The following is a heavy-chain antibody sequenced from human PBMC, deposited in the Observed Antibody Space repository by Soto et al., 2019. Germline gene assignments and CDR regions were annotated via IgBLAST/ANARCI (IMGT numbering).Heavy chain of an antibody. V-gene: IGHV4-61*01. D-gene: IGHD1-26*01. CDR2: IYYSGST. CDR3: AREGEVYATDY. Sequence: QVQLQESGPGLVKPSETLSLTCTVSGGSVSSGSYYWSWIRQPPGKGLEWIGYIYYSGSTNYNPSLKSRVTISVDTSKNQFSLKLSSVTAADTAVYYCAREGEVYATDYWGQGTLVTVSS. CDR1: GGSVSSGSYY. J-gene: IGHJ4*02.